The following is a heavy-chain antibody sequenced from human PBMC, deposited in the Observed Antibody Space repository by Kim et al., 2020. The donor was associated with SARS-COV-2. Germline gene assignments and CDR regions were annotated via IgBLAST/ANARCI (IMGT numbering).Heavy chain of an antibody. Sequence: ASVKVSCKASGYTFTVYWIHWVRQAPGQGLEWVGRINPHTGGTNFAQKFQGRVNMTRDTSISTASMVLGRLTSADTAVYFCTTSNPTVILAHAPDYWGQGTLVTVSS. V-gene: IGHV1-2*06. CDR1: GYTFTVYW. CDR3: TTSNPTVILAHAPDY. J-gene: IGHJ4*02. CDR2: INPHTGGT. D-gene: IGHD3-16*02.